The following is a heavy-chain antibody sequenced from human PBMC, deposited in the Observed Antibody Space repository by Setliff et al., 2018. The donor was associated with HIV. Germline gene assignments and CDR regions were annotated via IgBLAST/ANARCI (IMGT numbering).Heavy chain of an antibody. CDR2: ISWDGGST. J-gene: IGHJ6*03. D-gene: IGHD7-27*01. V-gene: IGHV3-43*01. Sequence: GSLRLSCAASGFTFDDYTMHWVRQAPGKGLEWVSLISWDGGSTYYADSVKGRFTISRDNSKNSLYLQMNSLRTEDTALYYCAKDSLTGDCYMDVWGKGTTVTVSS. CDR3: AKDSLTGDCYMDV. CDR1: GFTFDDYT.